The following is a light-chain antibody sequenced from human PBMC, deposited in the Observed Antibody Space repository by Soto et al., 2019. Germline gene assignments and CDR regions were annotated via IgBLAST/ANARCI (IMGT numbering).Light chain of an antibody. CDR1: SHDIGSFKY. V-gene: IGLV2-14*01. Sequence: QSALPQPASVSGSPGQSITISCTGTSHDIGSFKYVSWYQQHPGKAPKLIMLEVLNRPSGVSDRFSGSQSGNPASLTISGLQADDEADYYCSSYSRDTTVLFGGGTKLTVL. CDR2: EVL. J-gene: IGLJ2*01. CDR3: SSYSRDTTVL.